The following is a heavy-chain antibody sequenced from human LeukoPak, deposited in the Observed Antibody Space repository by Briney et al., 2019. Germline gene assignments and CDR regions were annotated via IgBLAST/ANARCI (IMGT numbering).Heavy chain of an antibody. Sequence: ASVKVSCKASGYTFTGYYMHWVRQAPGQGLEWMGWINPNSGDTNYAQKFQGRVTMTRDPSISTAYMALTRLRSDDTAVYYCARDAWLVGTTNLYYFDYWGQGTLVTVSS. D-gene: IGHD1-26*01. CDR3: ARDAWLVGTTNLYYFDY. CDR2: INPNSGDT. CDR1: GYTFTGYY. V-gene: IGHV1-2*02. J-gene: IGHJ4*02.